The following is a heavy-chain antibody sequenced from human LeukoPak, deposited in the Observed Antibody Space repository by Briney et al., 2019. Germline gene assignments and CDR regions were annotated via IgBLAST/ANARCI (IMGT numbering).Heavy chain of an antibody. CDR1: VGTFSSYA. CDR2: IIPIFGTA. Sequence: GSSVKVSCKASVGTFSSYAISWVRQAPGQGLEWMGGIIPIFGTAHYAQKFQGRVTITADESTSTAYMELSSLRSEDTAVYYCAIYLGIAAAGTIGFDYWGQGTLVTVSS. J-gene: IGHJ4*02. CDR3: AIYLGIAAAGTIGFDY. V-gene: IGHV1-69*01. D-gene: IGHD6-13*01.